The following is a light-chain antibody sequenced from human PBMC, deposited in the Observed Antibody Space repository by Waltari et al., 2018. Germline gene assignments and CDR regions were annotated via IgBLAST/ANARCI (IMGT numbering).Light chain of an antibody. CDR3: ATWDDSLNGRV. V-gene: IGLV1-44*01. J-gene: IGLJ3*02. CDR2: SNN. Sequence: QSVLTQPPSASGTPGQRVTISCSGSSSNIGSNTVAWYEQFPGMAPRLLIYSNNERPTGVPDRFSGSKAGTSASLTISGLHFGGEADYYCATWDDSLNGRVFGGGTKLTVL. CDR1: SSNIGSNT.